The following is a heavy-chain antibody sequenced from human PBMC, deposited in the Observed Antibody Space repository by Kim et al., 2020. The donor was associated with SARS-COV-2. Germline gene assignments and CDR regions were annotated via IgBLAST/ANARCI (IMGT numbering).Heavy chain of an antibody. V-gene: IGHV4-4*02. CDR2: IYHSGST. D-gene: IGHD6-13*01. CDR3: ARVSIAAAGTTFDY. Sequence: SETLSLTCAVSGGSISSSNWWSWVRQTPGKGLEWIGEIYHSGSTNNNPSLKSRVTISVDKSKNQFFLKLSSVTAADTAVYYCARVSIAAAGTTFDYWGQGTLVTVSS. CDR1: GGSISSSNW. J-gene: IGHJ4*02.